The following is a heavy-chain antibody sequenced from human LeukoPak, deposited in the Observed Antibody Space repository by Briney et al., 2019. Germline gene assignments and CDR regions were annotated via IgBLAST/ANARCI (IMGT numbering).Heavy chain of an antibody. CDR3: ARDRLRWPKIDY. J-gene: IGHJ4*02. Sequence: SETLSLTCTVSGGSISSYYWSWIRQPPGKGLEWIGYFYYSGSTTYNPSLKSRVTISVDTSKNQFSLKLNSVTAADTAVYYCARDRLRWPKIDYWGQGTLVTVSS. CDR1: GGSISSYY. V-gene: IGHV4-59*12. D-gene: IGHD4-23*01. CDR2: FYYSGST.